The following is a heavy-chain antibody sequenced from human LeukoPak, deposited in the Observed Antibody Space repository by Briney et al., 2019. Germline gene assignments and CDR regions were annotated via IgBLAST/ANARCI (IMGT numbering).Heavy chain of an antibody. V-gene: IGHV3-48*03. CDR1: GFNYNNHE. CDR2: ISSSGSSV. J-gene: IGHJ6*03. D-gene: IGHD3-16*01. Sequence: GGSLRLSCAASGFNYNNHEMNWVRQAPGKGLEWVAYISSSGSSVYYADSVRGRFTISRDSARNSLYLQMNSLRVEDTAVYYCARDDGAYYQHSIDVWGKGTTVTVSS. CDR3: ARDDGAYYQHSIDV.